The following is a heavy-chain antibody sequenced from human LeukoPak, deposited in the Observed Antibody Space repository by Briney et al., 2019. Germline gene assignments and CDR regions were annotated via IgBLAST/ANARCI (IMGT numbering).Heavy chain of an antibody. CDR1: GFTFDDYA. V-gene: IGHV3-9*01. CDR3: AKAWVATMEGNWFDP. Sequence: GRSLRLSCAASGFTFDDYAMHWVRQAPGKGLEWVSGISWNSGSIGYADSVKGRFTISRDNAKNSLYLQMNSLRAEDTALYYCAKAWVATMEGNWFDPWGQGTLVTVSS. CDR2: ISWNSGSI. J-gene: IGHJ5*02. D-gene: IGHD5-12*01.